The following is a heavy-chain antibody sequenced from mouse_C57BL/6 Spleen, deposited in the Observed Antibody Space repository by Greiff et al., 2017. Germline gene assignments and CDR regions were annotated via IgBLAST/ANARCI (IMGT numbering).Heavy chain of an antibody. J-gene: IGHJ3*01. CDR2: ISYDGSN. CDR3: ARGGYSNYRFAY. V-gene: IGHV3-6*01. Sequence: ESGPGLVKPSQSLSLTCSVTGYSITSGYYWNWLRQFPGNKLEWMGYISYDGSNNYNPSLKNRISITRDTSKNQFFLKLNSVTTEDTATYYCARGGYSNYRFAYWGQGTLVTVSA. D-gene: IGHD2-5*01. CDR1: GYSITSGYY.